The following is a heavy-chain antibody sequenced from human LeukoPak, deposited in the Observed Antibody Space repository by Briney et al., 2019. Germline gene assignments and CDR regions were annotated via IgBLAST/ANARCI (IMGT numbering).Heavy chain of an antibody. Sequence: PSETLSLTCTVSGGSISSGSYYWSWIRQPAGKGLEWIGRIYTSGSTNYNPSLKSRVTISVDTSKNQFSLKLSSVTAADTAVYYCARERLRIAATFDAFDIWGQGTMVTVSS. CDR1: GGSISSGSYY. V-gene: IGHV4-61*02. CDR2: IYTSGST. D-gene: IGHD6-6*01. CDR3: ARERLRIAATFDAFDI. J-gene: IGHJ3*02.